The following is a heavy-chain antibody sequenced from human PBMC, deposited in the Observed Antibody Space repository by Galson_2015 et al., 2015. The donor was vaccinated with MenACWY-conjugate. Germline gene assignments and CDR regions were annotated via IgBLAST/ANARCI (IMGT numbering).Heavy chain of an antibody. Sequence: QSGAEVKQPGESLKISCKGSGYYFTSYWIAWVRQIPGKGLEWMGLISPGDSNTRYSPSFQGQVTISADKSISTAYLQWSSLKASDTAVYYCARHPPGGRGMDVWGQGTTVTVSS. CDR1: GYYFTSYW. CDR3: ARHPPGGRGMDV. J-gene: IGHJ6*02. D-gene: IGHD1-26*01. CDR2: ISPGDSNT. V-gene: IGHV5-51*01.